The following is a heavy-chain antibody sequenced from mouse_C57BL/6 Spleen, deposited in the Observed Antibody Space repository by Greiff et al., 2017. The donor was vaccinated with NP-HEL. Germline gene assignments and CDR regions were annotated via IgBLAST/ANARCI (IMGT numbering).Heavy chain of an antibody. V-gene: IGHV1-80*01. CDR2: IYPGDGDT. D-gene: IGHD2-2*01. CDR3: ARSGGYTHWYFDV. J-gene: IGHJ1*03. CDR1: GYAFSSYW. Sequence: QVQLQQSGAELVKPGASVKISCKASGYAFSSYWMNWVKQRPGKGLEWIGQIYPGDGDTNYNGKFKGKATLTADKSSSTAYMQLSSLTSEDSAVYFCARSGGYTHWYFDVWGTGTTVTVSS.